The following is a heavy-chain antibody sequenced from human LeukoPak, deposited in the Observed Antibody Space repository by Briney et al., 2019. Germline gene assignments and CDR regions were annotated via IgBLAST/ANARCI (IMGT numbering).Heavy chain of an antibody. D-gene: IGHD3-10*01. Sequence: SETLSLTCSVSGGSMNTHYGNWIRQPAGKGLEWIGRIYTSGSTNHNPSLKSRVIMSLDTSKSQFSLSLSSVTAADTAVYYCARSYGTGTGYFDYWGQGTLVTVSS. V-gene: IGHV4-4*07. CDR3: ARSYGTGTGYFDY. CDR1: GGSMNTHY. J-gene: IGHJ4*02. CDR2: IYTSGST.